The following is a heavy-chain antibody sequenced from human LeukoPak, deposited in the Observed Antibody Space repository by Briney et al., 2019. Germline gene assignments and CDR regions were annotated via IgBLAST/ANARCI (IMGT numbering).Heavy chain of an antibody. D-gene: IGHD3-9*01. CDR3: ARAYYDILTGYENFDY. V-gene: IGHV1-2*02. J-gene: IGHJ4*02. CDR2: INPNSGGT. Sequence: ASVKVSCKASGYTFTGYYMHWVRQAPGQGLKWMGWINPNSGGTNYAQKFQGRVTMTRDTSISTAYMELSRLRSDDTAVYYCARAYYDILTGYENFDYWGQGTLVTVSS. CDR1: GYTFTGYY.